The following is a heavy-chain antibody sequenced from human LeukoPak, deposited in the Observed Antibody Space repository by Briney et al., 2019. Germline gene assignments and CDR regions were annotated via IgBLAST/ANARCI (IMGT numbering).Heavy chain of an antibody. Sequence: HWASVKVSCKASGYTFTGYYMHWVRQAPGQGLEWMGRINPNSGGTNYAQKFQGRVTMTRDTSISTAYMELSRLRSDDTAVYYCARDLVGIAAAGYFQHWGQGTLVTVSS. V-gene: IGHV1-2*06. J-gene: IGHJ1*01. D-gene: IGHD6-13*01. CDR3: ARDLVGIAAAGYFQH. CDR1: GYTFTGYY. CDR2: INPNSGGT.